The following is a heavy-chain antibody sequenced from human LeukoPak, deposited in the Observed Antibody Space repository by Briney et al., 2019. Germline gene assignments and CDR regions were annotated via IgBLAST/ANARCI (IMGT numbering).Heavy chain of an antibody. V-gene: IGHV3-23*01. CDR1: GFTFSSYG. D-gene: IGHD3-10*01. Sequence: GGSLRLSCAASGFTFSSYGMSWVRQAPGKGLEWVSAISGSGGTTYYADSVKGRFTISRDNSKNTLYLQMNSLRAEDTAVYYCAHYYGSGSYYMDVWGKGTTVTVSS. J-gene: IGHJ6*03. CDR3: AHYYGSGSYYMDV. CDR2: ISGSGGTT.